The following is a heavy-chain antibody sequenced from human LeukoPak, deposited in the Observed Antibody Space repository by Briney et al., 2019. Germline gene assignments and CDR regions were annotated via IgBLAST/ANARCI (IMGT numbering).Heavy chain of an antibody. CDR2: ISAYNGNT. D-gene: IGHD6-13*01. J-gene: IGHJ4*02. V-gene: IGHV1-18*01. CDR1: GGTFSSYA. Sequence: GASVKVSCKASGGTFSSYAISWVRQAPGQGLEWMGWISAYNGNTNYAQKLQGRVTMTTDTSTSTAYMELRSLRSDDTAVYYCARAAPMAAAGTLGPEWGQGTLVTVSS. CDR3: ARAAPMAAAGTLGPE.